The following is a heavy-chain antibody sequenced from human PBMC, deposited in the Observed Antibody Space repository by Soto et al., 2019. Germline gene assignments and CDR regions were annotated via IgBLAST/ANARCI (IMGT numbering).Heavy chain of an antibody. CDR1: GFTFRNSA. V-gene: IGHV3-23*01. CDR3: VFPSSGKYFFDY. Sequence: DVQLLESGAGLVQPGGSLRLSCAASGFTFRNSAMNWVRQAPGKGLEWVSAIGADGVTTYYVDSAKGRFTVSRDSSKSTLYLQMNSLRAEDTAVYYCVFPSSGKYFFDYWGQGALVTVSS. J-gene: IGHJ4*02. CDR2: IGADGVTT. D-gene: IGHD3-22*01.